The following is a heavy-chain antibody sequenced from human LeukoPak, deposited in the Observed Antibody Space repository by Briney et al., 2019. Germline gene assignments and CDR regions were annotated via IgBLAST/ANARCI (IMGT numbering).Heavy chain of an antibody. V-gene: IGHV7-4-1*02. D-gene: IGHD3-10*01. CDR3: ARDSLQHYYGSGSYSDY. CDR1: GYAFTSYA. CDR2: INTNTGNP. J-gene: IGHJ4*02. Sequence: GASARVSCKASGYAFTSYAMNWVRQAPGQGLEWMGWINTNTGNPTYAQGFTGRFVFSLDTSVSTAYLQISSLKAEDTAVYYCARDSLQHYYGSGSYSDYWGQGTLVTVSS.